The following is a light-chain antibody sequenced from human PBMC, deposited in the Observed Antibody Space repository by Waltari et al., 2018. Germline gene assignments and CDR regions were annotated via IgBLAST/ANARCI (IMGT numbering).Light chain of an antibody. J-gene: IGKJ4*01. Sequence: IVLTQSPDTLSLSTGQRATRSCRASQTINNNFLVWYQQKPGQAPRLIIHGASSRATGFPDRFSGSGSGTDFTLTISSLKPEDSAVYYCQQYDGSVLTFGGGTKVEI. CDR3: QQYDGSVLT. CDR1: QTINNNF. V-gene: IGKV3-20*01. CDR2: GAS.